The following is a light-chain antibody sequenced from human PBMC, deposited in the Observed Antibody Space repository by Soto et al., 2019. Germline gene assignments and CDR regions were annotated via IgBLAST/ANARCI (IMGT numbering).Light chain of an antibody. CDR2: GVS. J-gene: IGLJ1*01. CDR1: ISDFVVYNY. Sequence: QSVLTQPASVSGSPGQSVTFSCTGTISDFVVYNYVSWYQQHPSKAPKLMIYGVSNRPSGVSNRFSGSKSGNTASLTISGLQADDEADYYCSSHTISSALQVFGTGTKVTV. V-gene: IGLV2-14*01. CDR3: SSHTISSALQV.